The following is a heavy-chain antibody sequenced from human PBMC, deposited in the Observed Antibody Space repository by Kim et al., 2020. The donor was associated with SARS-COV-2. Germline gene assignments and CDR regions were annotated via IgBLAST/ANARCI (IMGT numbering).Heavy chain of an antibody. D-gene: IGHD4-17*01. CDR3: AREAYSDYPYYYNMDV. CDR1: GVSISSPNW. V-gene: IGHV4-4*02. Sequence: SETLSLTCAVSGVSISSPNWWTWVRQTPGKGLEWIGEIYHSGTANYNPSLKGRVTISVDKSNNQFSLRLSSVTASDTAVFYCAREAYSDYPYYYNMDVWGKGTTVTVSS. CDR2: IYHSGTA. J-gene: IGHJ6*03.